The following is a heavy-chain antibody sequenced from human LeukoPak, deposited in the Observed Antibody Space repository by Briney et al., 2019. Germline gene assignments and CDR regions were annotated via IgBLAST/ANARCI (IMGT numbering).Heavy chain of an antibody. J-gene: IGHJ4*02. CDR3: ATGERLVPAAMWFDY. V-gene: IGHV1-2*02. CDR2: INPKSGGR. CDR1: GYTFTDYY. Sequence: ASVKVSCKASGYTFTDYYMHWVRQAPGQGLEWMGWINPKSGGRSYAQRFQGRVTITRDTSISTAYMELSRLRFDDTAVYYCATGERLVPAAMWFDYWGQGTLVTVSS. D-gene: IGHD2-2*01.